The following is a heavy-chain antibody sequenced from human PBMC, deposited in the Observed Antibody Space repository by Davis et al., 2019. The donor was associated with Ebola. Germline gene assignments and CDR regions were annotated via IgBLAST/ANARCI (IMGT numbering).Heavy chain of an antibody. V-gene: IGHV1-18*01. CDR3: ARENTRYCSSTSCYYYGMDV. Sequence: ASVKVSCKASGYTFTSYGISWVRQAPGQGVEWMGWISAYNGNTNYAQKLQGRVTMTTDTSTSTAYMELRSLRSDDTAVYYCARENTRYCSSTSCYYYGMDVWGQGTTVTVSS. CDR1: GYTFTSYG. CDR2: ISAYNGNT. J-gene: IGHJ6*02. D-gene: IGHD2-2*01.